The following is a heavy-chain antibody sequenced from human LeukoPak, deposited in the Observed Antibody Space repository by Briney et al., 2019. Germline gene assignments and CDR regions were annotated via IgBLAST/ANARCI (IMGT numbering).Heavy chain of an antibody. CDR1: GGSTSGYY. CDR3: ARVMGTYVWGSYRSAENDY. J-gene: IGHJ4*02. CDR2: MNHSGST. Sequence: SETLSLTCAVYGGSTSGYYWSLIRQPSGKGLEWIGEMNHSGSTNYNPSLKSRVTISVDTSKNQFSLKLSSVTAADTAVYYCARVMGTYVWGSYRSAENDYWGQGTLVTVSS. V-gene: IGHV4-34*01. D-gene: IGHD3-16*02.